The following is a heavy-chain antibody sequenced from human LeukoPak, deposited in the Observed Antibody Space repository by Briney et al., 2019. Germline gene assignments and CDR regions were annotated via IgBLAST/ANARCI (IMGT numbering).Heavy chain of an antibody. CDR3: AKDPGGYYFDN. Sequence: SGKSLRLSCAASGFTFSSFGMHWVRQAPGKGLEWVAVISFEGRNKYYADSLKGRFTISRDNSKNTLYLQMNSLRGEDTAVYYCAKDPGGYYFDNWGQGTVVTVSS. V-gene: IGHV3-30*18. D-gene: IGHD1-14*01. CDR2: ISFEGRNK. CDR1: GFTFSSFG. J-gene: IGHJ4*02.